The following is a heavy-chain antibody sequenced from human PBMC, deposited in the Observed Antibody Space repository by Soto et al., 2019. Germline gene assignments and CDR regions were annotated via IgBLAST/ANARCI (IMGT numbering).Heavy chain of an antibody. V-gene: IGHV3-23*01. D-gene: IGHD4-17*01. CDR2: VSGSGGSS. CDR1: GFIFTNYA. J-gene: IGHJ3*01. Sequence: EVQLLESGGGLVQPGGSLRLSCAASGFIFTNYALSWVRQAPGKGLEWVAGVSGSGGSSYYADSVKARFTVSRDNSRSTPYLQMSSLRAEDSAIYYCAKDADNDDYGVFDVWGQGTLVTVSS. CDR3: AKDADNDDYGVFDV.